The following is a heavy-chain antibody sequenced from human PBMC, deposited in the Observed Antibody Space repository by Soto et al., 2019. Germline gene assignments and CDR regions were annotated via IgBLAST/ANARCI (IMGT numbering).Heavy chain of an antibody. D-gene: IGHD2-15*01. CDR1: GFTFYICA. Sequence: GGSLRLSCAASGFTFYICAVSWLRQAPGKGLEWVSAIGCDGNNPNYADSVKGRFTMSRDNSKNTLDLQMDSLRVEDTAVYFCAKEIFAAAYAATSAFDLWGQGTLVTVSS. J-gene: IGHJ4*02. V-gene: IGHV3-23*01. CDR2: IGCDGNNP. CDR3: AKEIFAAAYAATSAFDL.